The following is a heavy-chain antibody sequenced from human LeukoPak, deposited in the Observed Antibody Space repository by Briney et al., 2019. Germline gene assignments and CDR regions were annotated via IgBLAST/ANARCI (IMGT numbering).Heavy chain of an antibody. CDR1: GYTFIRYW. J-gene: IGHJ4*02. D-gene: IGHD3-3*01. CDR3: ARQYPDFYGYHDY. Sequence: GQCRKISCKASGYTFIRYWIGWVRHVTGKGLGWMGIIYPGDSDTRYSPSFQGQVTISTDKSITTAYLQWSSMKASDTAMYYCARQYPDFYGYHDYWGQGTLVTVSS. V-gene: IGHV5-51*01. CDR2: IYPGDSDT.